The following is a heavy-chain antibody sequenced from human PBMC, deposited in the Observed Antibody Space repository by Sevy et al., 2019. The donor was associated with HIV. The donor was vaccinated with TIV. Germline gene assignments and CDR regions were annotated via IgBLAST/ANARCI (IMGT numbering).Heavy chain of an antibody. CDR1: GGSISSGGYY. V-gene: IGHV4-31*03. CDR2: IYYSGST. D-gene: IGHD3-22*01. CDR3: ARQMARGSGYYFLDY. J-gene: IGHJ4*02. Sequence: SETLSLTCTVSGGSISSGGYYWSWIRQHPGKGLEWIGYIYYSGSTYYNSSLKSRVTISVDTSKNQFSLKLSSVTAADTAVYYCARQMARGSGYYFLDYWGQGTLVTVSS.